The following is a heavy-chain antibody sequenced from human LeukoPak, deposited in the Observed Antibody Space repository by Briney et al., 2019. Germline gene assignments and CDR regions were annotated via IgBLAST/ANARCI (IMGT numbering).Heavy chain of an antibody. Sequence: EASVKVSCKASGYTFTGYYMHWVRQAPGQGLEWMGIINPSGGSTSYAQKFQGRVTMTRDTSTSTVYMELSSLRSEDTAVYYCARGRTVTNRAPDDAFDIWGQGTMVTVSS. CDR3: ARGRTVTNRAPDDAFDI. J-gene: IGHJ3*02. CDR1: GYTFTGYY. CDR2: INPSGGST. D-gene: IGHD4-17*01. V-gene: IGHV1-46*01.